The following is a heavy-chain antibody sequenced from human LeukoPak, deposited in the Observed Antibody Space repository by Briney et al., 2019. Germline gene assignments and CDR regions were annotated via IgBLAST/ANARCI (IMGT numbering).Heavy chain of an antibody. Sequence: GGSLRLSCAASGFTFSSYGMHWVRQAPGKGLEWVAVIWYDGSNKYYADSVKGRFTISRDNSKNTLHLQMNSLRAEDTAVYYCARSSPFFSGKDYGDGRSAFDYWGQGTLVTVSS. D-gene: IGHD4-17*01. J-gene: IGHJ4*02. V-gene: IGHV3-33*01. CDR1: GFTFSSYG. CDR3: ARSSPFFSGKDYGDGRSAFDY. CDR2: IWYDGSNK.